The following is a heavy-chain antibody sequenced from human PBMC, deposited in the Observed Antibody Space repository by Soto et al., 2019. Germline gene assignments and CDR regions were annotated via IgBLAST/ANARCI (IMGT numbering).Heavy chain of an antibody. CDR3: AKSTGGTANGMDV. Sequence: EVQLVESGGGLVQPGRSLRLSCAASGFMFDNYAMHWVRQAPGKGLEWVSGISWNSGTIGYADSVKGRFTISRDNVKNSLYLQMNSLRAEDTALYYCAKSTGGTANGMDVWGQGTTVTVSS. D-gene: IGHD2-8*02. V-gene: IGHV3-9*01. J-gene: IGHJ6*02. CDR1: GFMFDNYA. CDR2: ISWNSGTI.